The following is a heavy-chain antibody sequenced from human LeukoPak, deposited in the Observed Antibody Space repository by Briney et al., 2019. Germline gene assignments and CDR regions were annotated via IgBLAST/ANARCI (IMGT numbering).Heavy chain of an antibody. Sequence: GGPLRFSCAPSGFTFSNYELNWVRHATGKGLEWVSYIGSSGTSTYYADSVKGRFTISRDNAKNSLYLQMHSLRAEDTAVYDCARGFTGYGNNWFDPWGQGTLVTVSA. CDR3: ARGFTGYGNNWFDP. V-gene: IGHV3-48*03. CDR2: IGSSGTST. D-gene: IGHD5-18*01. CDR1: GFTFSNYE. J-gene: IGHJ5*02.